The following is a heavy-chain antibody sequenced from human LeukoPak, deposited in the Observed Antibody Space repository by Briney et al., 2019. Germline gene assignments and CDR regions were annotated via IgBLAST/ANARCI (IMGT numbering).Heavy chain of an antibody. CDR3: ARDFRGYDFWSGYYTGMGIDY. D-gene: IGHD3-3*01. CDR1: GRSISSSSYY. J-gene: IGHJ4*02. Sequence: SETLSLTCTVSGRSISSSSYYWGWIRQPPGKGLEWIGSIYYSGSTYYNPSLKSRVTISVDTSKNQSSLKLSSVTAADTAVYYCARDFRGYDFWSGYYTGMGIDYWGQGTLVTVSS. V-gene: IGHV4-39*07. CDR2: IYYSGST.